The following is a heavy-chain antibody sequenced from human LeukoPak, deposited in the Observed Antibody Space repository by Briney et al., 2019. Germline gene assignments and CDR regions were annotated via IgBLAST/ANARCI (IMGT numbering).Heavy chain of an antibody. Sequence: GGSLRLSCAASGFTFSSYGMHWVRQAPGKGLEGVAFIRYDGSNKYYADSVKGRFTISRDNSKNTLYLQMNSLRAEDTAVYYCAKGSASYGNQFFDYWGQGTLVTVSS. CDR3: AKGSASYGNQFFDY. J-gene: IGHJ4*02. D-gene: IGHD1-14*01. CDR1: GFTFSSYG. CDR2: IRYDGSNK. V-gene: IGHV3-30*02.